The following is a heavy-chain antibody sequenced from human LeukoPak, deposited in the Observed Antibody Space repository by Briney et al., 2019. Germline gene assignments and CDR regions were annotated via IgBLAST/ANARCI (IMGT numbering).Heavy chain of an antibody. V-gene: IGHV3-66*01. Sequence: GGSLRLSCAASGFTVSTNYMSWVRQAPGKGLEWVSIIYSGGNTYYADSVKGRFTISRDNSKNTLDLQMNSLRAEDTAVYYCAKAPVGHCSGGSCYPFDYWGQGTLVTVSS. CDR1: GFTVSTNY. D-gene: IGHD2-15*01. CDR3: AKAPVGHCSGGSCYPFDY. CDR2: IYSGGNT. J-gene: IGHJ4*02.